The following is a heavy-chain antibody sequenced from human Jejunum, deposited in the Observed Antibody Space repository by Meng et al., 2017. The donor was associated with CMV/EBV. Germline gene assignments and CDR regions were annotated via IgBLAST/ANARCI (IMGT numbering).Heavy chain of an antibody. Sequence: GGTVSNRIYVWGGVRQAPRKGLDWVASIDYTGGTYYNPSLKSRVTISVETSKSKFYLELTSVTAADKAIYYCVRDRGDGSGSYYDYWGPGTVVTVSS. CDR3: VRDRGDGSGSYYDY. CDR2: IDYTGGT. D-gene: IGHD3-10*01. CDR1: GGTVSNRIYV. V-gene: IGHV4-39*07. J-gene: IGHJ4*02.